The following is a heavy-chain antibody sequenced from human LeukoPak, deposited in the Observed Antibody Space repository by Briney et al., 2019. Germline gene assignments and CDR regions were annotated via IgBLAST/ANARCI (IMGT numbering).Heavy chain of an antibody. CDR1: GGTFSSYA. V-gene: IGHV1-69*05. CDR3: ASGEYSSSCNY. D-gene: IGHD6-13*01. Sequence: AVKVSRTASGGTFSSYAISWVRQAPGQGLEWMGRITPIFGTANYAQKFQGRVTITTDESTSTAYMELSSLRSEDTAVYYCASGEYSSSCNYWGQGTLVTVSS. CDR2: ITPIFGTA. J-gene: IGHJ4*02.